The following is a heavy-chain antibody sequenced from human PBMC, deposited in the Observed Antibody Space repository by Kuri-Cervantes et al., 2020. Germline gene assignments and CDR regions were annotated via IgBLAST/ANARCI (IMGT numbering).Heavy chain of an antibody. V-gene: IGHV3-48*04. J-gene: IGHJ3*02. Sequence: GESLKISCAASGFTFNNYAMNWVRQAPGKGLEWVSYISSSGSTIYYADSVKGRFTISRDNAKNSLYLQMNSLRAEETAVYYCARGGPGGSGAFDIWGQGTMVTVSS. CDR1: GFTFNNYA. CDR2: ISSSGSTI. CDR3: ARGGPGGSGAFDI. D-gene: IGHD6-25*01.